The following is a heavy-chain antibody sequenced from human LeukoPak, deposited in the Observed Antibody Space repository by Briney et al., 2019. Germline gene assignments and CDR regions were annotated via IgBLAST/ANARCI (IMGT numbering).Heavy chain of an antibody. CDR2: IYPGDSDT. D-gene: IGHD2-21*02. CDR3: ARPGTYCGGDCYFGY. Sequence: GESLKISCKGSGYSLTSYWIGWVRQMPGKGLEWMGIIYPGDSDTRYSPSFQGQVTISADRSISTAYLQWSSLKASDTAMYYCARPGTYCGGDCYFGYWGQGTLVTVSS. V-gene: IGHV5-51*01. J-gene: IGHJ4*02. CDR1: GYSLTSYW.